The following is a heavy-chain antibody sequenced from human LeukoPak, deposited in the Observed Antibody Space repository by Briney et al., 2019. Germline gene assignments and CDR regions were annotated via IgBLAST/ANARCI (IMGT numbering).Heavy chain of an antibody. D-gene: IGHD6-13*01. J-gene: IGHJ4*02. Sequence: SVKVSCKASGYTFTDQWIHWVRQAPGQGLEGLGWINPNSGGTNYAQKFEGRIAMTTDTSINTGYMETTRLTCDDRAVYYCARAHSSLRLYHCDYWGQRTVVSVSS. CDR3: ARAHSSLRLYHCDY. CDR2: INPNSGGT. V-gene: IGHV1-2*02. CDR1: GYTFTDQW.